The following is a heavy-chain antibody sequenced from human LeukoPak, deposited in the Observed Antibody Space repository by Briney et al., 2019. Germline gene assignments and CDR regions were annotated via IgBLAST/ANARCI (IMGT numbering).Heavy chain of an antibody. CDR3: VKPEQWLVFAY. CDR1: GFTFSSLG. V-gene: IGHV3-30*02. J-gene: IGHJ4*02. Sequence: GGSLRLSCAASGFTFSSLGMHWVRQPPGKGLEWVAFVLYDGSNKYYADSVKGRFTISRDNSKNTLYLQVNSLRADDTAVYYCVKPEQWLVFAYWGQGTLVTVSS. D-gene: IGHD5-12*01. CDR2: VLYDGSNK.